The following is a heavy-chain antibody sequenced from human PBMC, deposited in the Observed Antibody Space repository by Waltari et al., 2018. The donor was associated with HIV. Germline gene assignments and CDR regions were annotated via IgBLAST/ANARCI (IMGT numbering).Heavy chain of an antibody. CDR1: GISIADYA. Sequence: EVQLVDSGGGLVQPGSSLRLSCAGSGISIADYALQWVRQRPGKGLAWFSAISYNGGSAAYADSVRGRFTVSRDNSKNSVYLQMDSLRPEDTAFYFCAKDHGGYWRRDDIYFVVWGRGTKVTVSS. CDR3: AKDHGGYWRRDDIYFVV. D-gene: IGHD3-22*01. CDR2: ISYNGGSA. V-gene: IGHV3-9*01. J-gene: IGHJ3*01.